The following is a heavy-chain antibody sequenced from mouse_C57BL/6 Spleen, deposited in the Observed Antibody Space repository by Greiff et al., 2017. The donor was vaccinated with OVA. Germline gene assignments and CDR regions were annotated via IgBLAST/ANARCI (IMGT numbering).Heavy chain of an antibody. CDR2: INPNNGGT. CDR1: GYTFTDYN. D-gene: IGHD2-4*01. V-gene: IGHV1-18*01. Sequence: EVQLVESGPELVKPGASVKIPCKASGYTFTDYNMDWVKQSHGKSLEWIGDINPNNGGTIYNQKFKGKATLTVDKSSSTAYMELRSLTSEDTAVYYCARLGDYDGFAYWGQGTLVTVSA. CDR3: ARLGDYDGFAY. J-gene: IGHJ3*01.